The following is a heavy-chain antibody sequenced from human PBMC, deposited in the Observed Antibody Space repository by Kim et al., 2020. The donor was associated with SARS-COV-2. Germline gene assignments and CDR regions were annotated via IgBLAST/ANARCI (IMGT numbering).Heavy chain of an antibody. V-gene: IGHV3-13*04. CDR1: GFTFSTSD. Sequence: GGSLRLSCAASGFTFSTSDMHWVRQVIGKGLEWVSAIGTIDDTYYADSVKGRFTISRENAKNSLYLQMNDLRAGDTDVYYCAREVPDSDSKDWGLDYWGQGTLVSVSS. CDR3: AREVPDSDSKDWGLDY. D-gene: IGHD3-22*01. J-gene: IGHJ4*02. CDR2: IGTIDDT.